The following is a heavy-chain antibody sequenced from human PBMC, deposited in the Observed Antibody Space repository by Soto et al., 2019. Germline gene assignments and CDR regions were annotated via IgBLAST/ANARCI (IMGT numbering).Heavy chain of an antibody. D-gene: IGHD6-13*01. Sequence: ETLSLTCTVSGGSISSYYWSWIRQPAGKGLEWIGRIYTSGSTNYNPSLKSRVTMSVDTSKNQFSLKLSSVTAADTAVYYCAKVVGLVAAGKSWFLPRSQGTLVTVSS. CDR1: GGSISSYY. J-gene: IGHJ5*01. V-gene: IGHV4-4*07. CDR2: IYTSGST. CDR3: AKVVGLVAAGKSWFLP.